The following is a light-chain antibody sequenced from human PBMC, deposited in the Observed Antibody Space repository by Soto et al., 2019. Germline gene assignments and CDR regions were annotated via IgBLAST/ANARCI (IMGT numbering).Light chain of an antibody. CDR3: CSYAGSSTHVV. CDR2: EGS. Sequence: QSVLTQPASVSGSPGQSITISCTGTSSDVGSYNLVPWYQQHPGKAPKLMIYEGSKRPSGVSNRFSGSKSGNTASLTISGLQAEDEADYYCCSYAGSSTHVVFGGGTQLTVL. J-gene: IGLJ2*01. V-gene: IGLV2-23*01. CDR1: SSDVGSYNL.